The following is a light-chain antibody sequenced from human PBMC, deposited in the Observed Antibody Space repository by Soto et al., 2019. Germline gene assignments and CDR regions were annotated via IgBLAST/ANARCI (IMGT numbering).Light chain of an antibody. CDR2: GTS. J-gene: IGKJ5*01. CDR1: QSITSNY. Sequence: ETVLTQSPGTLSLSPGERATLSCRASQSITSNYLAWYQQKHGQAPRLLIYGTSTRAAGVADRFSGSGSGTDFTLTVSRLEPEDFAVYYYQQYSRSPFTFGQGTRLEIK. CDR3: QQYSRSPFT. V-gene: IGKV3-20*01.